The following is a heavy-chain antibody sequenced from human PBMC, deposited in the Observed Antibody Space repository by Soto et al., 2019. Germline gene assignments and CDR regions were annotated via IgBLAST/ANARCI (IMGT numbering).Heavy chain of an antibody. CDR1: GFTFSSYA. CDR2: ISYDGSNK. Sequence: LRLSCAASGFTFSSYAMHWVRQAPGKGLEWVAVISYDGSNKYYADSVKGRFTISRDNSKNTLYLQMNSLRAEDTAVYYCAREYSSSWYRGFDYWGQGTLVTVSS. CDR3: AREYSSSWYRGFDY. J-gene: IGHJ4*02. D-gene: IGHD6-13*01. V-gene: IGHV3-30-3*01.